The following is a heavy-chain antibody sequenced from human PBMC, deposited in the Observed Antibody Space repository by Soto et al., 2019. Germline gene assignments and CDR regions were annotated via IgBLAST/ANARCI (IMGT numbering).Heavy chain of an antibody. CDR1: GGSISSSSYY. CDR2: IYYSGST. Sequence: QLQLQESGPGLVKPSETLSLTCSVSGGSISSSSYYWGWIRQPPGKGLEWIGSIYYSGSTYYNPSLKSRVPISVDSSKNQFSLKLSSVTAADTAVYYCAKTVDIGYDYSTRYYFDYWGQGTLVTVSS. D-gene: IGHD4-4*01. CDR3: AKTVDIGYDYSTRYYFDY. J-gene: IGHJ4*02. V-gene: IGHV4-39*01.